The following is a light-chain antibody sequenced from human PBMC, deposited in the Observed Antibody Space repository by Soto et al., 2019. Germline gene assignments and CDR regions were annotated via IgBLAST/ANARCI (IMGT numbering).Light chain of an antibody. CDR1: SSDVGGYNY. CDR2: EVS. J-gene: IGLJ1*01. Sequence: QSALTQPASVSGSPGQSITLSCTGNSSDVGGYNYVSWYQQHPGKAPKLMIYEVSNRPSGVSNRFSGSKSGNTASLTISGLQAEDEADYYCSSYTSSSPYVFGTGTKLTVL. CDR3: SSYTSSSPYV. V-gene: IGLV2-14*01.